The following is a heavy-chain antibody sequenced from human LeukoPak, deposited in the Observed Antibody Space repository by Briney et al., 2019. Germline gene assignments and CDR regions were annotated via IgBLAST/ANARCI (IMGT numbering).Heavy chain of an antibody. V-gene: IGHV1-2*02. CDR3: ARDRVIRTTYYYGSGSYYNYPDY. CDR1: GYTFTDYY. Sequence: ASVKVSCKASGYTFTDYYIHWVRQAPGQGLEWMGWINPNSGGTNYAQKLQGRVTMTTDTSTSTAYMELRSLRSDDTAVYYCARDRVIRTTYYYGSGSYYNYPDYWGQGTLVTVSS. CDR2: INPNSGGT. D-gene: IGHD3-10*01. J-gene: IGHJ4*02.